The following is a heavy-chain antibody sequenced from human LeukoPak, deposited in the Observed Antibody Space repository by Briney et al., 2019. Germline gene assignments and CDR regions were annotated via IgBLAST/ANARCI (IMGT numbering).Heavy chain of an antibody. CDR1: GYSFNSYW. J-gene: IGHJ4*02. CDR2: IYPGDSDT. D-gene: IGHD4-23*01. Sequence: GESLKISCKGSGYSFNSYWIGWVRRMPGKGREWMGIIYPGDSDTRYSPSFQGQVTISADKSISTAYLQWSSLKASDTAMYYCARHLTDYGGKKWGSFDYWGQGTLVTVSS. V-gene: IGHV5-51*01. CDR3: ARHLTDYGGKKWGSFDY.